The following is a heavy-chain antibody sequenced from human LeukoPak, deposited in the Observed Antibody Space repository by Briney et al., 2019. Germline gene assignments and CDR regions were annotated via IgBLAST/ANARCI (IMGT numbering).Heavy chain of an antibody. D-gene: IGHD2-21*02. V-gene: IGHV1-2*02. Sequence: ASVKVSCRASGYTFTDYHLYWVRQAPGQGLEWMGWINTNNGATHYAQKFHGRVTLTRDTSISTAYMDLSRLTSDDTAVYYCARVLIPTLVTSNFDYWGQGTLVTVSS. J-gene: IGHJ4*02. CDR2: INTNNGAT. CDR1: GYTFTDYH. CDR3: ARVLIPTLVTSNFDY.